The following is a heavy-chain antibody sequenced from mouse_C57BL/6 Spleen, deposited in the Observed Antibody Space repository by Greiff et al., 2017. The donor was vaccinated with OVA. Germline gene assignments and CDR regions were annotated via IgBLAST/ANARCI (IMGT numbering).Heavy chain of an antibody. J-gene: IGHJ2*01. V-gene: IGHV1-26*01. Sequence: VQLQQSGPELVKPGASVKISCTASGYTFTDYYMNWVKQSHGKSLEWIGDINPNNGGTSYNQKFKGKATLTVDKSSSTAYVELRSLTSEDAAVYYCAGGYGSSYDYWGQGTTLTVSS. CDR1: GYTFTDYY. D-gene: IGHD1-1*01. CDR3: AGGYGSSYDY. CDR2: INPNNGGT.